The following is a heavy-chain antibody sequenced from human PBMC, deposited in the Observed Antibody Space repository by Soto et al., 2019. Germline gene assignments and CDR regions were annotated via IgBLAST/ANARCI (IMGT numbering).Heavy chain of an antibody. V-gene: IGHV3-23*01. CDR1: GFTFSSYA. J-gene: IGHJ6*03. Sequence: GGSLRLSCAASGFTFSSYAMSWVRQAPGKGLEWVSAISGSGGSTYYADSVKGRFTISRDNSKNTLYLQMNSLRAEDTAVYYCAKNAATKRYYYYYYMDVWGKGTTVTVSS. CDR3: AKNAATKRYYYYYYMDV. CDR2: ISGSGGST. D-gene: IGHD5-12*01.